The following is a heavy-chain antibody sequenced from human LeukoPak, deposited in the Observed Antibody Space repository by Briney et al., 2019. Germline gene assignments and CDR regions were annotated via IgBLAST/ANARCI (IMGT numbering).Heavy chain of an antibody. CDR1: GYSFTSYW. Sequence: GESLKISCKGSGYSFTSYWIGWVRQMPGKGLEWMGIIYPGDSDTRYSPSFQGQVTISADKSISTAYLQWSSLKASDTAMYYCARADYDYVWGSSPSLFDYWGQGTLATVSS. D-gene: IGHD3-16*01. J-gene: IGHJ4*02. CDR2: IYPGDSDT. CDR3: ARADYDYVWGSSPSLFDY. V-gene: IGHV5-51*01.